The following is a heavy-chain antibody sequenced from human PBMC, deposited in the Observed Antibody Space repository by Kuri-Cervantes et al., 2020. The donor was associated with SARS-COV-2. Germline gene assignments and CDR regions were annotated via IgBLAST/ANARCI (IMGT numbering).Heavy chain of an antibody. CDR3: ARDTYYDILTGYSPLGFDP. Sequence: ESLKISCTVSGGSISSYYWSWIRQPAGKGLEWIGRIYTSGSTNYNPSLKSRATMSVDTSKNQFSLKLSSVTAADTAVYYCARDTYYDILTGYSPLGFDPWGQGTLVTVSS. CDR2: IYTSGST. D-gene: IGHD3-9*01. V-gene: IGHV4-4*07. J-gene: IGHJ5*02. CDR1: GGSISSYY.